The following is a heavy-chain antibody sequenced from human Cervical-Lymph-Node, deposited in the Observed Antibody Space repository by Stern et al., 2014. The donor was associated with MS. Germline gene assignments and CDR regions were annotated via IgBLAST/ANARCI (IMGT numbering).Heavy chain of an antibody. V-gene: IGHV7-4-1*02. J-gene: IGHJ4*02. D-gene: IGHD5-18*01. Sequence: QEQLVHSGSELKEPGASVKVSRKASGYTLTNYPMNWVRQAPGQGLEWTGWINTNTGNSTYAQGFTGRSVFSLATSASTAYLHFSSLKAEDTAVYYCAKDFVDAAMITRSDYLDSWGQGTLVTVSS. CDR2: INTNTGNS. CDR3: AKDFVDAAMITRSDYLDS. CDR1: GYTLTNYP.